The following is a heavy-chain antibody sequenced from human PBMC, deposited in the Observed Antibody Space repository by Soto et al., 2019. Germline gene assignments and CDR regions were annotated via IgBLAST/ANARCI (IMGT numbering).Heavy chain of an antibody. D-gene: IGHD2-21*02. Sequence: QVQLVQSGAEVKKPGSSVKVSCKASGGTFSSYAINWVRQAPGQGLEWMGGIIPIFGTANYAQKFQGRVTITADESTSTAYMELSSLTSEDTAVYYCSRENCGGDCYPPYNWFDPWGQGTLVTVSS. V-gene: IGHV1-69*01. CDR3: SRENCGGDCYPPYNWFDP. J-gene: IGHJ5*02. CDR2: IIPIFGTA. CDR1: GGTFSSYA.